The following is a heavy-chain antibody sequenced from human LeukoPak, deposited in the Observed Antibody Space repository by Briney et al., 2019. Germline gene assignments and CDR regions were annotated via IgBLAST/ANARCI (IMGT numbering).Heavy chain of an antibody. CDR2: IYWDDDK. J-gene: IGHJ4*02. D-gene: IGHD3-10*01. Sequence: CGPTLVNPTHTLTLTCTLSGVSLSTSGVGVGWIRQTSGKALEWLALIYWDDDKRYSPSLKSRLTITKDTYKNQVVLTMTNMDPVDTATYYCAHRGGRWVGYKTFDYWGQGTLVTVSS. CDR1: GVSLSTSGVG. CDR3: AHRGGRWVGYKTFDY. V-gene: IGHV2-5*02.